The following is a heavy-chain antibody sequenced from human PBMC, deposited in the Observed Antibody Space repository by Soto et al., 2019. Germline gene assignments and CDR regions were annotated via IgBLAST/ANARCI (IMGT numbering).Heavy chain of an antibody. Sequence: VSVKVSCKASGYTFTNYGSSWVRQAPGQGLEWMGWINTYNGNTNHAQKLQGRVTMTTDTSTSTAYMELRSLRSDDTAVYYCARGVGSGTYYNQYDWFDPWGQGTLVTVSS. J-gene: IGHJ5*02. D-gene: IGHD3-10*01. V-gene: IGHV1-18*01. CDR2: INTYNGNT. CDR1: GYTFTNYG. CDR3: ARGVGSGTYYNQYDWFDP.